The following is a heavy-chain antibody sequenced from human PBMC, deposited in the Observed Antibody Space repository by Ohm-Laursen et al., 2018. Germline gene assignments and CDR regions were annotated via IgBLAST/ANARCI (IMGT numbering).Heavy chain of an antibody. CDR2: ISSNSSYI. Sequence: SLRLSCSASGFTFSSYSMNWVRQAPGKGLEWVSSISSNSSYIYYADSVKGGFTFSRDNAKNSLYLQMNNLRAADTAVYYCARVAQRITMIIPDAFDYWGQGAMVTVSS. CDR1: GFTFSSYS. J-gene: IGHJ3*01. D-gene: IGHD3-22*01. CDR3: ARVAQRITMIIPDAFDY. V-gene: IGHV3-21*01.